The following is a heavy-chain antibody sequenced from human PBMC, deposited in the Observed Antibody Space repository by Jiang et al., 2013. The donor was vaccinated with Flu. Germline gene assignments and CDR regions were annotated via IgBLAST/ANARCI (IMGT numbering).Heavy chain of an antibody. CDR1: GFTFSSYG. CDR2: IWYDGSNK. D-gene: IGHD1-1*01. V-gene: IGHV3-33*01. Sequence: SGGGVVQPGRSLRLSCAASGFTFSSYGMHWVRQAPGKGLEWVAVIWYDGSNKYYADSVKGRFTISRDNSKNTLYLQMNSLRAEDTAVYYCARERPQDYYYYYGMDVWGQGTTVTVSS. CDR3: ARERPQDYYYYYGMDV. J-gene: IGHJ6*02.